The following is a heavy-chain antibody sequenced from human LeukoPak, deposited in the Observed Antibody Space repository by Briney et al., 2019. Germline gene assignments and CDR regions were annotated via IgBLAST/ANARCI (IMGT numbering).Heavy chain of an antibody. D-gene: IGHD3-9*01. Sequence: SETLSLTCAVYGGSLSGYFWGWIRQPPGKGLEWIGEIHHTGATNYKPSLKSRVSISLDMSKNQLSLEMRSVTAADTAVYYCARGRLDYYYMDVWGRGTTVTVSS. V-gene: IGHV4-34*01. CDR2: IHHTGAT. J-gene: IGHJ6*03. CDR1: GGSLSGYF. CDR3: ARGRLDYYYMDV.